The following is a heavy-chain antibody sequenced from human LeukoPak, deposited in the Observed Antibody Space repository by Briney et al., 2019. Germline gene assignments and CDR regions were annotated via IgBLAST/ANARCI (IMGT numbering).Heavy chain of an antibody. J-gene: IGHJ2*01. CDR1: GFTFSSYA. CDR2: ISGSGGST. V-gene: IGHV3-23*01. CDR3: AKTYYYDSSGYYYWYFDL. Sequence: SGGSLRLSGAASGFTFSSYAMSWVRQAPGKGLEWVSGISGSGGSTYYADSVKGRFTISRDNSKNTLYLQMNSLRAEDTAVYYCAKTYYYDSSGYYYWYFDLWGRGTLVTVSS. D-gene: IGHD3-22*01.